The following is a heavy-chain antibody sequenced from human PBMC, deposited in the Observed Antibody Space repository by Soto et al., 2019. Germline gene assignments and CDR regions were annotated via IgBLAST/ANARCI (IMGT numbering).Heavy chain of an antibody. CDR2: IYYSGST. D-gene: IGHD6-19*01. J-gene: IGHJ4*02. Sequence: SETLSLTCTVSGGSISSYYWSWIRQPPGKGLEWIGYIYYSGSTDYDPSLKSRVTISVDTSKNQFSLKLTSVTAADTAVYFCALRGSRLSVAVDAFDYWSQATLVTVS. CDR3: ALRGSRLSVAVDAFDY. V-gene: IGHV4-59*08. CDR1: GGSISSYY.